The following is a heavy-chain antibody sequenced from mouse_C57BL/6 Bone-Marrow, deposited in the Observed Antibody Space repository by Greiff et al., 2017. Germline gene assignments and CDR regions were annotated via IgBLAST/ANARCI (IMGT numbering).Heavy chain of an antibody. V-gene: IGHV1-81*01. CDR2: IYPRSGNT. Sequence: VQLQQSGAELARPGASVKLSCKASGYTFTSYGISWVKQRTGQGLEWIGEIYPRSGNTYYNEKFKGKATLTADKSSSTAYMELRSLTSEESSVYFGARTIYYDYDLAWFADWGKGTLVTVSA. J-gene: IGHJ3*01. CDR1: GYTFTSYG. D-gene: IGHD2-4*01. CDR3: ARTIYYDYDLAWFAD.